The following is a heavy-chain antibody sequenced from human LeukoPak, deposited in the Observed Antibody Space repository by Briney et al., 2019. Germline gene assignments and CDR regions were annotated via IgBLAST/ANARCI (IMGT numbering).Heavy chain of an antibody. CDR2: INYSGST. CDR1: GGSISSGAHY. CDR3: ARRRQTGGDNGLHNWFDP. D-gene: IGHD2-21*01. J-gene: IGHJ5*02. Sequence: SETLSLTCTVSGGSISSGAHYWSWIRQHPGKGLEWIGYINYSGSTYYNPSLKSRVTISADTSKNQFSLKLSSVTAADTAVYYCARRRQTGGDNGLHNWFDPWGQGILVTVSS. V-gene: IGHV4-31*03.